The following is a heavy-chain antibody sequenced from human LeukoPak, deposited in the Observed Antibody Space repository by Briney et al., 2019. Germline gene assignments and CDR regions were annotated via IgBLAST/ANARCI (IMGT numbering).Heavy chain of an antibody. D-gene: IGHD1-26*01. CDR2: IKQDGSEK. J-gene: IGHJ4*02. CDR1: EFTFSNYW. V-gene: IGHV3-7*01. Sequence: GGSLRLSCAASEFTFSNYWMSWVRQAPGEGLEWVANIKQDGSEKYYVDSVKGRFTISRDNAKNSLYLQMNSLRVEDTAVYYCARVRWDLLSTDYWGQGSLVTVSS. CDR3: ARVRWDLLSTDY.